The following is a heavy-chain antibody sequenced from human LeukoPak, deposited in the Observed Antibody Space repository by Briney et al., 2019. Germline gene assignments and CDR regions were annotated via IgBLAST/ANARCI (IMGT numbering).Heavy chain of an antibody. D-gene: IGHD3-22*01. CDR2: IRYDRSNK. CDR3: AKDTVGYYYDSSGPNYFDY. Sequence: GGSLRLSCAASGFTFSSYGMHWVRQAPGKGLEWVAFIRYDRSNKYYADSVKGRFTISRDNSKNTLYLQMNSLRAEDTAVYYCAKDTVGYYYDSSGPNYFDYWGQGTLVTVSS. CDR1: GFTFSSYG. J-gene: IGHJ4*02. V-gene: IGHV3-30*02.